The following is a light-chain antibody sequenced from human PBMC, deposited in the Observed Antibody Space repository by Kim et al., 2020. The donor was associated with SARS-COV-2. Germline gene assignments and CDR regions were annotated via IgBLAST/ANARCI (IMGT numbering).Light chain of an antibody. Sequence: ETVMTQSPATLSVSPGETATLSCRASQNIRTYLAWYQQKPGQAPRLLIYGASTRATGIPARFSGSGSGTEFTLTISSLQSEDFALYYCQQYKNWPPNTFGQGTKLEI. CDR3: QQYKNWPPNT. V-gene: IGKV3-15*01. CDR2: GAS. J-gene: IGKJ2*01. CDR1: QNIRTY.